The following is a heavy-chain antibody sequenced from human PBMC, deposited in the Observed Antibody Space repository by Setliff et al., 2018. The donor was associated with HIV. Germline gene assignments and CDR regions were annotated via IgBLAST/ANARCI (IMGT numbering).Heavy chain of an antibody. J-gene: IGHJ3*02. CDR3: ARDDSNGNTDAFDI. CDR2: INTATVTTT. Sequence: GGSLRLSCAASGFSFSSYSMNWVRQAPGKGLEWIAYINTATVTTTVYYADSVKGRFTVSRDNAKNSLFLDMNSLRDDDSAVYYCARDDSNGNTDAFDIWGQGTTVTVSS. CDR1: GFSFSSYS. D-gene: IGHD5-18*01. V-gene: IGHV3-48*02.